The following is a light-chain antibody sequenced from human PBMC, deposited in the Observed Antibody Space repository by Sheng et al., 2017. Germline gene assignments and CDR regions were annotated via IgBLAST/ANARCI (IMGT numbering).Light chain of an antibody. CDR1: QSVSRSY. J-gene: IGKJ5*01. CDR2: GAS. CDR3: QQYGTSSIT. V-gene: IGKV3-20*01. Sequence: EIVLTQSPGTLSLSPGERATLSCRASQSVSRSYLAWYQQKPGQSPRLLIYGASSRATGIPDRFSGSGSGTDFTLTIIRLEPEDFAVYYCQQYGTSSITFGQGTRLEIK.